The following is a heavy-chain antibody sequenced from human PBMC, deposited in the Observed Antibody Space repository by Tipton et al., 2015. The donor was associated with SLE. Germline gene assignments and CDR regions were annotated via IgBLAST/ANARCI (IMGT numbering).Heavy chain of an antibody. V-gene: IGHV4-59*11. Sequence: TLSLTCTVSGVFISSHYWSWIRQPPGKGLEWIGHIYYSGSTNYNPSLKSRVTISVDTSKNQFSLKLTSVTAADTAVYYCAKKGRGGLGLVDYWGQGTLVTVSS. D-gene: IGHD2-15*01. CDR1: GVFISSHY. CDR2: IYYSGST. J-gene: IGHJ4*02. CDR3: AKKGRGGLGLVDY.